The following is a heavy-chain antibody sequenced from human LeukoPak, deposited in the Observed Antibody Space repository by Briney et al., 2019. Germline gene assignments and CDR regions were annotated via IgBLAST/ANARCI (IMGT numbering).Heavy chain of an antibody. CDR3: ARALRGPPAAILAAFDY. V-gene: IGHV4-59*12. D-gene: IGHD2-2*01. J-gene: IGHJ4*02. CDR1: GGSISNYY. CDR2: IYYSGST. Sequence: PSETLSLTCTVSGGSISNYYWSWIRQPPGKGLEWTGSIYYSGSTYYNPSLKSRVTISVDTSKNQFSLKLSSVTAADTAVYYCARALRGPPAAILAAFDYWGQGTLVTVSS.